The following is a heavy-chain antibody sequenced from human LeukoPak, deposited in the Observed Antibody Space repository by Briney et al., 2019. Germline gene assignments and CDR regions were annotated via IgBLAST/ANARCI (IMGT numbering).Heavy chain of an antibody. J-gene: IGHJ4*02. CDR3: ARSPSSRGAGQPR. D-gene: IGHD3-10*01. CDR2: ISSSSSYI. V-gene: IGHV3-21*01. CDR1: GFTFSSYS. Sequence: PGGSLRLSCAASGFTFSSYSMNWVRQAPGKGLEWVSSISSSSSYIYYADSVKGRFTISRDNAKNSLYLQMNSLRAEDTAVYYCARSPSSRGAGQPRWGQGTLVTVSS.